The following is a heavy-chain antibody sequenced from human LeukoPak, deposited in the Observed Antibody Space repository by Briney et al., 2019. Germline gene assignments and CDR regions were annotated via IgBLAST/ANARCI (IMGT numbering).Heavy chain of an antibody. Sequence: SETLSLTCTVSGGSITSRTDYWDWIRQPPGKGLEWIGSFYYSGSTYYNPSLKSRVTISVDTSKNQFSLKLSSVTAADTAVYYCARGYYDSSGYYFDYWGQGTLVTVSS. CDR3: ARGYYDSSGYYFDY. J-gene: IGHJ4*02. D-gene: IGHD3-22*01. CDR1: GGSITSRTDY. V-gene: IGHV4-39*07. CDR2: FYYSGST.